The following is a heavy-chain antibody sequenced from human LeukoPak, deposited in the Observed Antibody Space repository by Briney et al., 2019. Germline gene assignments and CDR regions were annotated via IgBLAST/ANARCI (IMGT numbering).Heavy chain of an antibody. D-gene: IGHD3-10*01. CDR3: AHTLAAPRGWFGELSSYFDY. V-gene: IGHV2-5*01. CDR2: IYWNDDK. Sequence: SGPTLVKPTQTLTLTCTFSGFSLSTSGVGVGWIRQPPGKALEWLALIYWNDDKRYSPSLKSRLTITKDTSKNQVVLTMTNMDPVDTATYYCAHTLAAPRGWFGELSSYFDYWGQGTLVTVSS. J-gene: IGHJ4*02. CDR1: GFSLSTSGVG.